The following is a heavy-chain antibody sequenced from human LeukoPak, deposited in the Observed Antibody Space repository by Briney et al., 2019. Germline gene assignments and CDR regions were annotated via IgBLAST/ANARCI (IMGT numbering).Heavy chain of an antibody. J-gene: IGHJ5*02. CDR1: GGSFSGYY. V-gene: IGHV4-34*01. CDR3: ARGTDYYGSGSYSNTNWFDP. D-gene: IGHD3-10*01. CDR2: INHSGST. Sequence: SETLSLTCAVYGGSFSGYYWSWIRQPPGKGLEWIGEINHSGSTNYNPSLKSRVTISVDTSKNQFSLKLSSVTAADTAVYYCARGTDYYGSGSYSNTNWFDPWGQGTLVTVSS.